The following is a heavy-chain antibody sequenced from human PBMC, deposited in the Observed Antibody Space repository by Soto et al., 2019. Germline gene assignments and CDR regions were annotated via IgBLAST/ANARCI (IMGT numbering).Heavy chain of an antibody. J-gene: IGHJ6*03. CDR2: IKFDESTT. CDR1: GFTFTTYW. CDR3: VRGGLWAYYMDV. Sequence: EVQLVESGGGLVQPGGSLRLSCAASGFTFTTYWMHWVRQAPGKGLVWVSRIKFDESTTNYADSVKGRFTISRDNAKNTVFLRMNGLGAEDTAVYYCVRGGLWAYYMDVWGKGTTVTVSS. V-gene: IGHV3-74*01. D-gene: IGHD2-21*01.